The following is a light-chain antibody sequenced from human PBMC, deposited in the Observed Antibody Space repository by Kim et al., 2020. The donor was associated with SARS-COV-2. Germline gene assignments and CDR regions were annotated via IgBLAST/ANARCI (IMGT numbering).Light chain of an antibody. Sequence: QSALTQPASVSGSPGQSITISCTGTSSDVGGYNYVSWYQQHPGKAPKLMIYDVNKRPSGVSNRFSGSKSGNTASLTISGLQAEDGADYYCCSYTSSSSWVFGGGTQLTVL. V-gene: IGLV2-14*03. CDR1: SSDVGGYNY. CDR2: DVN. CDR3: CSYTSSSSWV. J-gene: IGLJ3*02.